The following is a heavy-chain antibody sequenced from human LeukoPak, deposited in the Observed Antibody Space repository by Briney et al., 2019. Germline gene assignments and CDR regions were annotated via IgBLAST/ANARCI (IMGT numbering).Heavy chain of an antibody. CDR1: GGTFRSYA. J-gene: IGHJ6*03. V-gene: IGHV1-69*06. CDR3: ARDADHYHYMDV. Sequence: SVKVSCKASGGTFRSYAISWVRQAPGEGLEWMGRIIPVFGTENYAQKFQDRVTITADKSTTTAYMELRSLRSEDTAVYYCARDADHYHYMDVWGRGTTVIVSS. CDR2: IIPVFGTE.